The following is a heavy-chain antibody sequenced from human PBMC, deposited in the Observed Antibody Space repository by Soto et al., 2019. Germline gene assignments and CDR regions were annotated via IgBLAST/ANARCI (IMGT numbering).Heavy chain of an antibody. Sequence: EVQLLESGGGLVQPGGSLRLSCVASGFTFGAFAMSWVRQAPGKGLEWVSGIAISAVDTYTAPSVKGRFTTSRDYSKKRLYVQMQNRRAEDTAVYYCGKDRSSRSLSGLFFDVWGPGNLVTVSS. CDR2: IAISAVDT. CDR1: GFTFGAFA. J-gene: IGHJ4*02. D-gene: IGHD3-16*01. CDR3: GKDRSSRSLSGLFFDV. V-gene: IGHV3-23*01.